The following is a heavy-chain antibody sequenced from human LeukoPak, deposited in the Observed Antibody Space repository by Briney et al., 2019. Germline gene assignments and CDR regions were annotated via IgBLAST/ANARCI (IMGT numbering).Heavy chain of an antibody. V-gene: IGHV3-66*01. CDR2: IYSGGTT. Sequence: GGSLRLSCAASVFTVSSNYMRWVRHAPGKGLEWVSVIYSGGTTYYADSVKGRFTISRDNSKNTLYLQMNSLRAEDTAVYYCAREYGDYVYYWGQGTLVTVSS. D-gene: IGHD4-17*01. CDR1: VFTVSSNY. CDR3: AREYGDYVYY. J-gene: IGHJ4*02.